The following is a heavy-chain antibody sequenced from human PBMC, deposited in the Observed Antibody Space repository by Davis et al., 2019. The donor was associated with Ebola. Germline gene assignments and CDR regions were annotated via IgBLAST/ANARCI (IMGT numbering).Heavy chain of an antibody. CDR3: ARGFVSMVRGVPNYYYYMDV. V-gene: IGHV4-39*07. CDR2: INHSGST. D-gene: IGHD3-10*01. J-gene: IGHJ6*03. Sequence: PSETLSLTCTVSGGSISSGDYYWSWIRQPSGKGLEWIGEINHSGSTNYNPSLKSRVTISVDTSKNQFSLKLSSVTAADTAVYYCARGFVSMVRGVPNYYYYMDVWGKGTTVTVSS. CDR1: GGSISSGDYY.